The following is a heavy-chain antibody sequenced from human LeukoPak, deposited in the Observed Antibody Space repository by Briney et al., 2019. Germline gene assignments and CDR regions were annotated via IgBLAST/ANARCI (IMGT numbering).Heavy chain of an antibody. CDR3: ARTITMVRGVEDYYYYYGMDV. Sequence: ASVKVSCKASGYTSTSYGISWVRQAPGQGLEWMGWISAYNGNTNYAQKLQGRVTMTTDTSTSTAYMELRSLRSDDTAVYYCARTITMVRGVEDYYYYYGMDVWGKGTTVTVSS. J-gene: IGHJ6*04. CDR1: GYTSTSYG. D-gene: IGHD3-10*01. CDR2: ISAYNGNT. V-gene: IGHV1-18*04.